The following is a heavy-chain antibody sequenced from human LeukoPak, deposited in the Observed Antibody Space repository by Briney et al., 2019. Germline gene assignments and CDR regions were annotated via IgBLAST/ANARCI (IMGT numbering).Heavy chain of an antibody. CDR3: ARHYSGGPQYFDY. CDR2: IYYSGST. D-gene: IGHD6-19*01. J-gene: IGHJ4*02. CDR1: GGSISSSY. Sequence: PSETLSLTCTVSGGSISSSYWTWVRQPPGKGLEWIGRIYYSGSTNYNPSLKSRVTISVDTSKNRFSLHLSSVTAADTAVYYCARHYSGGPQYFDYWGQGTLVTVSS. V-gene: IGHV4-59*08.